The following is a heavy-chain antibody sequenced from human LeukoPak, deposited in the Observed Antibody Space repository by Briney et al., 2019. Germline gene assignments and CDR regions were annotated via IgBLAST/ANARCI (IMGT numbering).Heavy chain of an antibody. CDR1: GGTFSSYA. V-gene: IGHV1-2*02. D-gene: IGHD3-3*01. Sequence: ASVKVSCKASGGTFSSYAISWVRQAPGQGLEWMGWINPNSGGTNYAQKFQGRVTMTRDTSISTAYMELSRLRSDDTAVYYCARRITIFGVVILDAFDIWGQGTMVTVSS. J-gene: IGHJ3*02. CDR3: ARRITIFGVVILDAFDI. CDR2: INPNSGGT.